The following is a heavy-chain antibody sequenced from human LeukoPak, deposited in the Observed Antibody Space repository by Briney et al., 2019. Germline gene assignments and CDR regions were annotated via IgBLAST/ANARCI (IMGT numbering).Heavy chain of an antibody. V-gene: IGHV1-46*01. CDR2: INPSGGST. CDR1: GYTFTSYY. Sequence: ASVKVSCKASGYTFTSYYMHWVRQAPGQGLEWMGIINPSGGSTSYAQKFQGRVTMTRDTSTSTVYMELSSLRSEDAAVYYCARRAAAGLLDYWGQGTLVTVSS. D-gene: IGHD6-13*01. J-gene: IGHJ4*02. CDR3: ARRAAAGLLDY.